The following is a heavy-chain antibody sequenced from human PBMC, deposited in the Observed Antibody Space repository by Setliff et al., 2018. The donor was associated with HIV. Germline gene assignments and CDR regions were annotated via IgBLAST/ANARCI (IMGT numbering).Heavy chain of an antibody. CDR2: IKSKTDGGTT. D-gene: IGHD1-26*01. J-gene: IGHJ4*02. V-gene: IGHV3-15*01. Sequence: GGSLRLSCAASGFTFSSHSMNWFRQAPGKGLEWVGRIKSKTDGGTTDYAAPVKGRFTISRDDSKNTLYLQMNSLKTEDTAVYYCTTDLGGSYHGWNYWGQGTLVTVSS. CDR3: TTDLGGSYHGWNY. CDR1: GFTFSSHS.